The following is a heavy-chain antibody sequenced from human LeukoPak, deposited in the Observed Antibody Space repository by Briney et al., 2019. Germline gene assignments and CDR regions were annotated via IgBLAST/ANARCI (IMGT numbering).Heavy chain of an antibody. CDR3: AKEGGTMFFDS. V-gene: IGHV3-43*01. CDR1: GFNFRRYT. CDR2: FSGNGKTT. D-gene: IGHD3-3*01. Sequence: GGSLRLSCVASGFNFRRYTMHRVRQVPGKGLEWVSLFSGNGKTTYYADSVKGRFTIFRDDSKNSVTLQMNSLRSDDSALYFCAKEGGTMFFDSWGQGTLVTVSS. J-gene: IGHJ5*01.